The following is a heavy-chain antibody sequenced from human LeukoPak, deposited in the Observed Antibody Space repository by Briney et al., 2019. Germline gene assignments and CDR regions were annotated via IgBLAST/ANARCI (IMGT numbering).Heavy chain of an antibody. V-gene: IGHV5-51*01. CDR2: IYPGDSDT. J-gene: IGHJ4*02. CDR3: ARRGLCSGGSCYGLSDS. Sequence: GESLKISCRGSGYNFTNYWIVWVRQMPGKGLEWMGIIYPGDSDTRYSPSFQGQVTISADKSIGTAYLQWSSLKASDTAMYYCARRGLCSGGSCYGLSDSWGQGTLVTVSS. D-gene: IGHD2-15*01. CDR1: GYNFTNYW.